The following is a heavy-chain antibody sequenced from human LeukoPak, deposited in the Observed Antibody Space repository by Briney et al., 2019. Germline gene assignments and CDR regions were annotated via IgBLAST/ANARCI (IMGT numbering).Heavy chain of an antibody. CDR1: GGTFSSYA. CDR2: IIPILGIA. CDR3: ARERISTPDYGDYAVDC. V-gene: IGHV1-69*04. J-gene: IGHJ4*02. D-gene: IGHD4-17*01. Sequence: SVKVSCKASGGTFSSYAISWVRQAPGQGLEWMGRIIPILGIANYAQKFQGRVTITADKSTSTAYMELSSLRSEDTAVYYCARERISTPDYGDYAVDCWGQGTLVTVSS.